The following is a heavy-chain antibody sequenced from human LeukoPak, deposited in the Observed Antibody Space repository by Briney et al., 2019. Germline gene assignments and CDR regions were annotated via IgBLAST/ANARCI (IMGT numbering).Heavy chain of an antibody. CDR1: GGTFSSYA. CDR3: ARSGDSSGYYYGERY. Sequence: SVTVSFTASGGTFSSYAISWVRQAPGQGLEWMGGIISILGTTKYAQKFQGRVTITADESTSTAYMELSSLRSEDTAVYYCARSGDSSGYYYGERYWGQGTLVTVSS. V-gene: IGHV1-69*01. D-gene: IGHD3-22*01. J-gene: IGHJ4*02. CDR2: IISILGTT.